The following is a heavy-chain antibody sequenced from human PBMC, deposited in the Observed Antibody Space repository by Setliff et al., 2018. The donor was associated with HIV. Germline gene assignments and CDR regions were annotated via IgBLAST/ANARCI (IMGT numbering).Heavy chain of an antibody. CDR2: IRSDGSNK. CDR3: AKDGGGDYYYYMDV. J-gene: IGHJ6*03. D-gene: IGHD2-15*01. Sequence: PGGSLRLSCATSGLTFSNCGMHWVRQAPGKGLEWVASIRSDGSNKYYADSVKGRFTISRDNFKNTLYIQMNSLRAEDTAVYYCAKDGGGDYYYYMDVWGKGTTVTVSS. CDR1: GLTFSNCG. V-gene: IGHV3-30*02.